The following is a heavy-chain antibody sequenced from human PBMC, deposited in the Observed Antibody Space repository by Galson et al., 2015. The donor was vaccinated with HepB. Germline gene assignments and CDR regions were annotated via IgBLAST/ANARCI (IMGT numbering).Heavy chain of an antibody. CDR1: GFTFSSYW. J-gene: IGHJ4*02. Sequence: SLRLSCAASGFTFSSYWMHWVRQAPGKGLVWVSRINSDGSSTSYADSVKGRFTISRDNAKNTLYLQMNSLRAEDTAVYYCARDRPDINWGDYWGQGTLVTVSS. D-gene: IGHD7-27*01. V-gene: IGHV3-74*01. CDR3: ARDRPDINWGDY. CDR2: INSDGSST.